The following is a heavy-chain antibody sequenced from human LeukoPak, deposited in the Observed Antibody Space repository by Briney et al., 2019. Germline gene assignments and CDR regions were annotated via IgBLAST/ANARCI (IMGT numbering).Heavy chain of an antibody. J-gene: IGHJ4*02. Sequence: PSETLSLTCTVSGVSISSYYWSWIRQPPGKGLEWIGYIYYSGSTNYNPSLKSRVTISVDTSKNQFSLMLSSVTAADTAVYYCARDVGCSGGSCYSDYWGQGTLVTVSS. CDR3: ARDVGCSGGSCYSDY. V-gene: IGHV4-59*12. CDR2: IYYSGST. CDR1: GVSISSYY. D-gene: IGHD2-15*01.